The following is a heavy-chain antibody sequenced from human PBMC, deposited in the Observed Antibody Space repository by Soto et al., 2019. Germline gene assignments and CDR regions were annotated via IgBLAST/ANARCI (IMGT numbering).Heavy chain of an antibody. J-gene: IGHJ3*02. Sequence: APVKVSCKASGYTFTSYGISWSRQAPGQGLEWMGWISAYNGNTDYALTLQGRVTMPTDTSTSTAYMELRSLSSDDTSLYYCARAGSYYVRDAFGICGQGTMVTVS. CDR2: ISAYNGNT. CDR1: GYTFTSYG. CDR3: ARAGSYYVRDAFGI. D-gene: IGHD1-26*01. V-gene: IGHV1-18*01.